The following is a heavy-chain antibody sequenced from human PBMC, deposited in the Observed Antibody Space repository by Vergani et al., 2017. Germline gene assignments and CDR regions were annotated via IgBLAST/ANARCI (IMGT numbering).Heavy chain of an antibody. J-gene: IGHJ4*02. CDR2: MNPISGNT. CDR3: VRARRTCTYDHCPRYYYDL. V-gene: IGHV1-8*03. D-gene: IGHD2-8*01. CDR1: GYPFTSDD. Sequence: QVQLVQSGAEVKKPGASVKVSCKASGYPFTSDDINWVRQATGQGLEWMGWMNPISGNTGYAQNLQGRLTITRDTSVNTAYMELSSLTSEDMAVYYCVRARRTCTYDHCPRYYYDLWGQGTLVTVSS.